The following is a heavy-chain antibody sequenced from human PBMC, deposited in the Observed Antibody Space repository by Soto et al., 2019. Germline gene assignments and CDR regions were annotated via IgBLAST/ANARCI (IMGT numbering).Heavy chain of an antibody. Sequence: GSLRLSCAASGFTFWTYAMSWVRQAPGKGLEWVSVISGTGGGTSYADSVKGRFTISRDNSKNTLYLQMNSLGVEDTAVYYCARHPPPGYYYDSSGYYGYFQHWGQGTPVTVSS. CDR3: ARHPPPGYYYDSSGYYGYFQH. J-gene: IGHJ1*01. D-gene: IGHD3-22*01. CDR1: GFTFWTYA. CDR2: ISGTGGGT. V-gene: IGHV3-23*01.